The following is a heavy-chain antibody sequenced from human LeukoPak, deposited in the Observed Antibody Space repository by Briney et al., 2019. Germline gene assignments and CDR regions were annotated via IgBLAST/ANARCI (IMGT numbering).Heavy chain of an antibody. Sequence: GGSLRLSCAASGFTFSSFSMNWVRQAPGKGLEWVSSISVSSTYIYYADSVKGRFTISRDNAKNSLHLQMNSLRAEDTAIYYCARGAEYCSSTSCYREAFDIWGQGTMVTVSS. V-gene: IGHV3-21*01. J-gene: IGHJ3*02. CDR2: ISVSSTYI. CDR3: ARGAEYCSSTSCYREAFDI. CDR1: GFTFSSFS. D-gene: IGHD2-2*01.